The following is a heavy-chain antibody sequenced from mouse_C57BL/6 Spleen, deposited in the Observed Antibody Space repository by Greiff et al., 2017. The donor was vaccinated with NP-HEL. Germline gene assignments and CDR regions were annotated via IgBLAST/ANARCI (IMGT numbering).Heavy chain of an antibody. CDR3: ARQEDGYRYFDV. D-gene: IGHD2-3*01. J-gene: IGHJ1*03. CDR1: GFTFSSYG. V-gene: IGHV5-6*02. CDR2: ISSGGSYT. Sequence: DVMLVESGGDLVKPGGSLKLSCAASGFTFSSYGMSWVRQTPDKRLEWVATISSGGSYTYYPDSVKGRFTISRDNAKNTLYLQMSSLKSEDTAMYYCARQEDGYRYFDVWGTGTTVTVSS.